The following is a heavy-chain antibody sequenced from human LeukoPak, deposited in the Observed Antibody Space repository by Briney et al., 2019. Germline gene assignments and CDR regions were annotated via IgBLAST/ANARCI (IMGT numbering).Heavy chain of an antibody. D-gene: IGHD1-14*01. CDR3: ARYFAYKRFPFGY. V-gene: IGHV4-59*01. CDR2: IYYSGST. J-gene: IGHJ4*02. Sequence: PSQTLSLTCTVSGGSISSYYWSWIRQPPGKGLEWIGYIYYSGSTNYNPSLKSRVTISVDTSKNQFSLKLSSVTAADTAVYYCARYFAYKRFPFGYWGQGTLVTVSS. CDR1: GGSISSYY.